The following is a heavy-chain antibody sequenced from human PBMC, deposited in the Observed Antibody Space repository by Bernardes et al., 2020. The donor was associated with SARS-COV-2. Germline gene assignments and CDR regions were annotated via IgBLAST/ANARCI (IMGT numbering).Heavy chain of an antibody. CDR1: GFDVSNNY. J-gene: IGHJ4*02. V-gene: IGHV3-53*01. Sequence: GGSLRLSCAASGFDVSNNYLNWVRQAPGKGLEWVSALYSGGSTYYADSVRGRFTISRDNAKNTVYLQMNSLRVEDTALYYCAGEGESYSGVFAFWGQGTQVTVSS. D-gene: IGHD1-26*01. CDR3: AGEGESYSGVFAF. CDR2: LYSGGST.